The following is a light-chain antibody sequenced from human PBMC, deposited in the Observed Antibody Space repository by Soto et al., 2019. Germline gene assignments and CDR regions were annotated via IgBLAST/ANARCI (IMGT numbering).Light chain of an antibody. CDR2: AAS. CDR3: QQTYDTPRT. V-gene: IGKV1-39*01. J-gene: IGKJ2*01. CDR1: QRISSY. Sequence: DIQMTQSPSSLSASVGDRVTITCRASQRISSYINWYQQKLGKAPKLLIYAASSLESGVPSRFSGSGSGTDFTLTISSLQPEDFATYYCQQTYDTPRTFGQGDQAGDQ.